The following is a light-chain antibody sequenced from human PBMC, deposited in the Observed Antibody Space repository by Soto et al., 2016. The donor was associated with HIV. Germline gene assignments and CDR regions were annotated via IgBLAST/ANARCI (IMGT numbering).Light chain of an antibody. V-gene: IGKV1-27*01. CDR1: QGISNY. CDR3: QKYNSAPLWT. CDR2: AAS. Sequence: DIQMTQSPSALSASEGDRVTITCRASQGISNYLAWYQQKPGKVPKLLIYAASTLQSGVPSRFSGSGSGTDFTLTISSLQPDDVATYYCQKYNSAPLWTFGQGTKVEIK. J-gene: IGKJ1*01.